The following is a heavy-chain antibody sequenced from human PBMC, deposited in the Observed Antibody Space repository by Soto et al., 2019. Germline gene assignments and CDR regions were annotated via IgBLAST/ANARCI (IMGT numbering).Heavy chain of an antibody. J-gene: IGHJ4*02. D-gene: IGHD3-3*01. CDR2: IYHSGST. Sequence: QVHLQQWGAGLLKPSETLSLSCALYGGSFDGYYCSWIRRSPGKGLEWIGEIYHSGSTKYNPSLKSRVSLLVDTSTKQFSLKMTSMTAADRGVYYCARGVDSWSGYLFWGQGTPVTVSS. CDR1: GGSFDGYY. V-gene: IGHV4-34*01. CDR3: ARGVDSWSGYLF.